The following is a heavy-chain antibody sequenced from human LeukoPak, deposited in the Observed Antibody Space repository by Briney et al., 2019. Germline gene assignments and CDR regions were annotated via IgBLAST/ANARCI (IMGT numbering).Heavy chain of an antibody. CDR1: GGSISSYY. V-gene: IGHV4-59*01. Sequence: SETLSLTCTVSGGSISSYYWSWIRQPPGKGLEWIGCIYYSGSTNYNPSLQSRVTISVDTSKNQFSLKLSSVTAADTAVYYCARRGFGELSGYYYYYMDVWGKGTTVTISS. D-gene: IGHD3-10*01. J-gene: IGHJ6*03. CDR3: ARRGFGELSGYYYYYMDV. CDR2: IYYSGST.